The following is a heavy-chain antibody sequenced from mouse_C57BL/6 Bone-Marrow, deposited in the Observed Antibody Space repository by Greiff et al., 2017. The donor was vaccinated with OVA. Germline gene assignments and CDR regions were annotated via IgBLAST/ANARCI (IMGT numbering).Heavy chain of an antibody. Sequence: QVQLQQSGAELVRPGASVTLSCKASGYTFTDYEMHWVKQTPVHGLEWIGAIDPETGGTGYNQKFKGKAILTADKSSSTAYMELRSLTSEDSAVYYCTRGYSNYYAMDYWGQGTSVTVSS. D-gene: IGHD2-5*01. V-gene: IGHV1-15*01. CDR3: TRGYSNYYAMDY. CDR2: IDPETGGT. J-gene: IGHJ4*01. CDR1: GYTFTDYE.